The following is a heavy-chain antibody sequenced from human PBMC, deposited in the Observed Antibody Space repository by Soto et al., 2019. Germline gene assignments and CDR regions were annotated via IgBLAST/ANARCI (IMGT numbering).Heavy chain of an antibody. J-gene: IGHJ4*02. CDR3: ARDALDYDILTGYHPGYYFDY. CDR1: GFTFSSYG. Sequence: GGSLRLSCAASGFTFSSYGMHWVRQAPGKGLEWVAVIWYDGSNKYYADSVKGRFTISRDNSKNTLYLQMNSLRAEDTAVYYCARDALDYDILTGYHPGYYFDYWGQGTLVTVSS. V-gene: IGHV3-33*01. D-gene: IGHD3-9*01. CDR2: IWYDGSNK.